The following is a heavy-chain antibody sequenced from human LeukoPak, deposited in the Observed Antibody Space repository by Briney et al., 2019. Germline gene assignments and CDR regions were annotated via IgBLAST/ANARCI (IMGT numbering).Heavy chain of an antibody. CDR3: AKWDVVVVPAVDY. V-gene: IGHV3-30*18. CDR1: GFTLSSYA. D-gene: IGHD2-2*01. J-gene: IGHJ4*02. CDR2: ISYDGSNK. Sequence: GGSLRLSCAASGFTLSSYAMSWVRQAPGKGLEWVAVISYDGSNKYYADSVKGRFTISRDNSKNTLYLQMNSLRAEDTAVYYCAKWDVVVVPAVDYWGQGTLVTVSS.